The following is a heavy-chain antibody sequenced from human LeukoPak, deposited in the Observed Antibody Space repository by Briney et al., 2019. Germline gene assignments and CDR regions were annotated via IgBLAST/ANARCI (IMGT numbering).Heavy chain of an antibody. J-gene: IGHJ3*02. CDR3: ARGATVGKEALDI. Sequence: ASVKVSCKASGGIFSNQAITWVRQAPGQGLEWMGRIIPMIGTANYAQKFQGRVTFTADTSTNTANMELSGLTSEDMAFYFCARGATVGKEALDIWGQGALVTVSS. V-gene: IGHV1-69*04. CDR1: GGIFSNQA. CDR2: IIPMIGTA. D-gene: IGHD1-14*01.